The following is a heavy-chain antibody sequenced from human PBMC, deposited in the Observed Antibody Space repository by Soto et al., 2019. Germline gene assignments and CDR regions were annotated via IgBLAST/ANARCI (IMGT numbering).Heavy chain of an antibody. J-gene: IGHJ6*02. V-gene: IGHV5-51*01. CDR3: GSHEYTGHTGYPYAMDV. D-gene: IGHD2-15*01. Sequence: GESLKISCKGSGYSFTNYWIGWVRQMPGKGLEWMGIIYPGDSDTRYSPSFQGQVTISADKSINTAYLQWSSLKASDSAMYYCGSHEYTGHTGYPYAMDVWGQGTTVTVSS. CDR1: GYSFTNYW. CDR2: IYPGDSDT.